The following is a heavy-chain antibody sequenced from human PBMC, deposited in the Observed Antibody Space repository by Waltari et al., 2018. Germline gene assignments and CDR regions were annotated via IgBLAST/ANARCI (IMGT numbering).Heavy chain of an antibody. Sequence: QVQLQESGPGLVKPSETLSLTCIVSGGSISGNYWTWIRQPAGKGLEWIGRIYSSGSTNDNPSLKSRVARSIDTSKNQFSLKLTSVTAADTAVYYCARPKWRTSWKMGEFDPWGQGTLVTVSS. CDR2: IYSSGST. CDR3: ARPKWRTSWKMGEFDP. D-gene: IGHD2-2*01. V-gene: IGHV4-4*07. J-gene: IGHJ5*02. CDR1: GGSISGNY.